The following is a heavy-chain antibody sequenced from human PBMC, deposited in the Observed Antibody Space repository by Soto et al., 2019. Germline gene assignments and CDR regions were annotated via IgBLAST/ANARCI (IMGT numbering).Heavy chain of an antibody. Sequence: GGSLRLSCAASGFTFSSYGMHWVRQAPGKGLEWAAVIWYDGSNKYYADSVKGRFTISRDNSKNTLYLQMNSLRAEDTAVYYCARERDTAIDYWGQGTLVTVSS. V-gene: IGHV3-33*01. CDR1: GFTFSSYG. CDR2: IWYDGSNK. CDR3: ARERDTAIDY. D-gene: IGHD5-18*01. J-gene: IGHJ4*02.